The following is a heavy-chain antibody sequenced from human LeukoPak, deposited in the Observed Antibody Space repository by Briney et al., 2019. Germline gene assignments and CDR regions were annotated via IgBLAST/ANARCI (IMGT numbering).Heavy chain of an antibody. J-gene: IGHJ4*02. CDR1: GGFISSYY. V-gene: IGHV4-59*01. CDR3: AREYSSGWSGTGY. D-gene: IGHD6-19*01. Sequence: PSETLSLTCTVSGGFISSYYWSWIRQPPGKGLEWIGYVYYSGSTNYNPSLESRVTISVDTSKNQFSLKLSSVTAADTAVYYCAREYSSGWSGTGYWGQGTLVTVSS. CDR2: VYYSGST.